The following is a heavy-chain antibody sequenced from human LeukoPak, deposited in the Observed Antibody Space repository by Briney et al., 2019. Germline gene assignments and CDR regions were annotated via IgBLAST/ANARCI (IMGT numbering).Heavy chain of an antibody. D-gene: IGHD3-10*01. J-gene: IGHJ4*02. CDR3: ASLGRYYGSGSYYNDPTFDY. V-gene: IGHV4-61*02. CDR2: IYTSGST. CDR1: GNSISSGDNY. Sequence: KPSETLSLTCTVSGNSISSGDNYWSWIRQPAGKGLEWIGRIYTSGSTNYNPSLKSRVTISVDTSKNQFSLKLSSVTAADTAVYYCASLGRYYGSGSYYNDPTFDYWGQGTLVTVSS.